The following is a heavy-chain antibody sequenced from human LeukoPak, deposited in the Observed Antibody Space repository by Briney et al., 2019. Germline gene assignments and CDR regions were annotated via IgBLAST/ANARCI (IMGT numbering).Heavy chain of an antibody. Sequence: GGSLRLSCEASGFTFSTYTMTWVRQAPGKGLEWVSSISTSSSYIYYADSVKGRFTISRDNAKNSLYLQMNSLRAEDTAVYYCAREDSGYDRYYYYGMDVWGQGTTVTVSS. CDR3: AREDSGYDRYYYYGMDV. CDR1: GFTFSTYT. CDR2: ISTSSSYI. J-gene: IGHJ6*02. D-gene: IGHD5-12*01. V-gene: IGHV3-21*01.